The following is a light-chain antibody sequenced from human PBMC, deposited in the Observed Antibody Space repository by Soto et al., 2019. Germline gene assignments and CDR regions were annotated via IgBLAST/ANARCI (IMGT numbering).Light chain of an antibody. J-gene: IGLJ7*01. CDR3: SSYSGTSALYV. CDR2: NVS. Sequence: QSVLTQPASVSGSPGQSITISCTGTSSDIGAYNYVSWYQQHPGRAPKLMISNVSNRPSGVSNRFSGSKSGNTASLTISGLQTEDEADYFCSSYSGTSALYVFGAGTQLTVL. CDR1: SSDIGAYNY. V-gene: IGLV2-14*03.